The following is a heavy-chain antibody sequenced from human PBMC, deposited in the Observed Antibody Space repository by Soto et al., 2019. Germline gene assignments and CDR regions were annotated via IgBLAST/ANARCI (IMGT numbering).Heavy chain of an antibody. D-gene: IGHD2-15*01. V-gene: IGHV3-23*01. CDR3: AKDQDCSGGSGYFDY. Sequence: GGSLRLSCAASGFTFSCYAMSWVRQAPGKGLEWVSAISGSGGSTYYADSVKGRFTISRDNSKNTLYLQMNSLRAEDTAVYYCAKDQDCSGGSGYFDYWGQGTLVTVSS. J-gene: IGHJ4*02. CDR1: GFTFSCYA. CDR2: ISGSGGST.